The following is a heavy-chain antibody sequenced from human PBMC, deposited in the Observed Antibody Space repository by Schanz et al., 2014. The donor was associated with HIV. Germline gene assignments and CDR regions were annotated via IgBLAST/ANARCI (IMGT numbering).Heavy chain of an antibody. D-gene: IGHD2-2*01. CDR3: ARDGAMAFSLGMDV. V-gene: IGHV3-30*03. CDR2: ISYDGSNK. CDR1: GFTFSGYG. J-gene: IGHJ6*02. Sequence: QVQLVESGGDVVQPGRSLRLSCAASGFTFSGYGMHWVRQAPGKGLEWVAFISYDGSNKYYADSVKGRFTISRDNSKNTLYLQMNSLRAEDTAVYHCARDGAMAFSLGMDVWGQGTTVTVSS.